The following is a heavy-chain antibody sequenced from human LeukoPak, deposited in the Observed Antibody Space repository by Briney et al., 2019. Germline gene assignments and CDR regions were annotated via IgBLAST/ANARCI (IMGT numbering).Heavy chain of an antibody. V-gene: IGHV4-4*07. J-gene: IGHJ3*02. CDR2: IYSSGNT. CDR3: AREWELLYDAFDI. D-gene: IGHD1-26*01. Sequence: KPSETLSLTCTVSGGSISSFYWSWIRQPAGKGLEWIGRIYSSGNTNYNPSLKSRVTMSVDTSKNQFSLKLSSVTAADTAVYYCAREWELLYDAFDIWGQGTMVTVSS. CDR1: GGSISSFY.